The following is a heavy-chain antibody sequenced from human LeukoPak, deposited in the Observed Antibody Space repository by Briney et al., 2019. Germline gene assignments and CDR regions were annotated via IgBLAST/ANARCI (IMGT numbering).Heavy chain of an antibody. Sequence: GGSLRLSCAASGFTFSTYSMNWVRQAPGKGLEWVSSIINSSSYIYYADSVKGRLTISRDNAKNSLYLQMNSLRAEDTAVYYCARDPQYCSGGSCYSFDYWGRGTLVTVSS. CDR2: IINSSSYI. CDR3: ARDPQYCSGGSCYSFDY. J-gene: IGHJ4*02. V-gene: IGHV3-21*01. CDR1: GFTFSTYS. D-gene: IGHD2-15*01.